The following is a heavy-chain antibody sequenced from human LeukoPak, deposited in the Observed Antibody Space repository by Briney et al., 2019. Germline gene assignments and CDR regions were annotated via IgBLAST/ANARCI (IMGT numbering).Heavy chain of an antibody. CDR3: ARDREQLVLYCYYGMDV. CDR2: ISYDGSNK. V-gene: IGHV3-30-3*01. CDR1: GFTFCSYA. Sequence: GGSLRLSCAASGFTFCSYAMHWVRQAPGKGLEWVAVISYDGSNKYYADSVKGRFTISRDNSKNTLNLQMNSLRAEDTAVYYCARDREQLVLYCYYGMDVWGQGTTVTVSS. J-gene: IGHJ6*02. D-gene: IGHD6-6*01.